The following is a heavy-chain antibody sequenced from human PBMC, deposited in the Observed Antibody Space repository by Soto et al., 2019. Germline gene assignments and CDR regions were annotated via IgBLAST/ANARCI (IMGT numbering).Heavy chain of an antibody. V-gene: IGHV3-20*04. D-gene: IGHD3-16*01. CDR2: NTWNGGST. CDR1: GFTFDDFG. CDR3: ARDGGVVTVDAFDL. Sequence: PGGSLRLSCAASGFTFDDFGLTWVRQAPGKGLEWVSHNTWNGGSTGYADSVKGRFTISRDSAKNSVYLQMKSLRAEDTALYYCARDGGVVTVDAFDLWGQGTMVTVSS. J-gene: IGHJ3*01.